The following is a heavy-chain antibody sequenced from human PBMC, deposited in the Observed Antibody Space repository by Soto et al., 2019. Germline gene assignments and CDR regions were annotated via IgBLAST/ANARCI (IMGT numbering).Heavy chain of an antibody. V-gene: IGHV1-18*04. CDR3: ATEPIYYNDGSGYYPLGP. J-gene: IGHJ5*02. D-gene: IGHD3-22*01. CDR1: GYSFATYG. Sequence: QVQLVQSGAEVKKPGASVTFSCKASGYSFATYGFSWVRQPPGPGLECVGWISAHNGDTHYSQKFQGRVTLTTDTSTNTGYMELRSLTSDDTAVYFCATEPIYYNDGSGYYPLGPWGQGTLVTVSS. CDR2: ISAHNGDT.